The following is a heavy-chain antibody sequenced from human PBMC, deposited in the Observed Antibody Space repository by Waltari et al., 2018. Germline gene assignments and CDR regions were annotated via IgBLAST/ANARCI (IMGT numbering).Heavy chain of an antibody. CDR2: MRSQTDGGTA. D-gene: IGHD2-15*01. J-gene: IGHJ4*02. CDR3: TTLRWYQIGY. CDR1: EFTFRNSW. Sequence: EVQLVESGGGLVKPGGSLRLSCATSEFTFRNSWMGGVRQAPGKGLEWVGRMRSQTDGGTADYAAPVKDRFTISRDDSKNTLYLQMNGLKTEDTAVYYCTTLRWYQIGYWGQGTLVSVSS. V-gene: IGHV3-15*01.